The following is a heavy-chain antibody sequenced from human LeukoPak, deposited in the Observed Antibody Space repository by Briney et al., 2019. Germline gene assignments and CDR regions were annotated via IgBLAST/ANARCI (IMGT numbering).Heavy chain of an antibody. CDR1: GGSFSGYC. CDR2: INHSGST. CDR3: AKLGHGIVVVDPFDY. V-gene: IGHV4-34*01. J-gene: IGHJ4*02. Sequence: SSETLSLTGAVYGGSFSGYCWSWIRQPPGKGLEWIGEINHSGSTNYNPSLKSRVTISVDTSKNQFSLKLSSVTAADTAVYYCAKLGHGIVVVDPFDYWGQGTLVTVSS. D-gene: IGHD2-15*01.